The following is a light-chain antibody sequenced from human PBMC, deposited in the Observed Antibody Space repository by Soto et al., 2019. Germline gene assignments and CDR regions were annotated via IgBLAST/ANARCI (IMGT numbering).Light chain of an antibody. CDR1: SSDVGGYNF. V-gene: IGLV2-11*01. CDR2: DVS. CDR3: CSYAGSYTWL. J-gene: IGLJ3*02. Sequence: QSVLTQPGSVSGSPGQSVTISCTGTSSDVGGYNFVSWYQQHPGKAPKLMIYDVSKRPSGVPDRFSGSKSGNTASLTISGLQAEDEADYYCCSYAGSYTWLFGGGTKLTVL.